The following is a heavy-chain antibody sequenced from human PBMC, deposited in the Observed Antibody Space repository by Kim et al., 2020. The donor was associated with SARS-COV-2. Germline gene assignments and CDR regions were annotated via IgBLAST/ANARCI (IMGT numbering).Heavy chain of an antibody. CDR2: ISSNGDRT. D-gene: IGHD3-10*01. J-gene: IGHJ4*02. CDR3: VKGHGWFGELS. V-gene: IGHV3-64D*09. CDR1: GFIFSNYA. Sequence: GGSLRLSCSASGFIFSNYAMHWVRQAPGKGLEYVSVISSNGDRTIYADSVKDRFTISRDNSKNTLHLQMSGLRAEDTAVYYCVKGHGWFGELSWGQGILVTVSS.